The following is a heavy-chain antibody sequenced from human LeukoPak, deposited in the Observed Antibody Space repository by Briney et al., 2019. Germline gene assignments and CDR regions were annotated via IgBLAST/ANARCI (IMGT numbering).Heavy chain of an antibody. J-gene: IGHJ4*02. D-gene: IGHD3-22*01. CDR3: ARVSYYDSSGYSPGGS. CDR2: IYSGGST. Sequence: GGSLRLSCAASGFTVSSNYMSWVRQAPGKGLEWVSVIYSGGSTYYADSVKGRFTISRDNAKNSLYLQMNSLRAEDTALYYCARVSYYDSSGYSPGGSWGQGTLVTVSS. V-gene: IGHV3-53*01. CDR1: GFTVSSNY.